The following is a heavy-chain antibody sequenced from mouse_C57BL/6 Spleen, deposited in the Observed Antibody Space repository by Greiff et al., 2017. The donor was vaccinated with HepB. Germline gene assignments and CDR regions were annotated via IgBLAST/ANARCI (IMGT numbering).Heavy chain of an antibody. CDR1: GFNIKDDY. Sequence: EVKLMESGAELVRPGASVKLSCTASGFNIKDDYMHWVKQRPEQGLEWIGWIDPENGDTEYASKFQGKATITADTSSNTAYLQLSSLTSEDTAVYYCTPLKNFDYWGQGTTLTVSS. J-gene: IGHJ2*01. V-gene: IGHV14-4*01. CDR3: TPLKNFDY. CDR2: IDPENGDT.